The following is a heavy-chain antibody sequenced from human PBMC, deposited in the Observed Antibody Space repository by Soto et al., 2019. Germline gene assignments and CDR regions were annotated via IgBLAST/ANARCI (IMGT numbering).Heavy chain of an antibody. Sequence: EVQLLESGGGWGQPGGSLRLSCSTSGFTFNTYAMNWVRQAPGKGLEWVSALSGSRGTTYYADSVRGRFTISRDKSKNTLFLQKNSQRAEATALYYCAKQRARYASGSDTYHFDFWGQGTLDTVSS. J-gene: IGHJ4*02. CDR2: LSGSRGTT. D-gene: IGHD3-10*01. CDR3: AKQRARYASGSDTYHFDF. V-gene: IGHV3-23*01. CDR1: GFTFNTYA.